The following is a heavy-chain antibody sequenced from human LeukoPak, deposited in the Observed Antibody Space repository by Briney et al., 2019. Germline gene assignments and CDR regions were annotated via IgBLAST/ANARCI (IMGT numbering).Heavy chain of an antibody. V-gene: IGHV3-30*04. J-gene: IGHJ4*02. CDR1: GFTFSNYA. CDR2: ISYDGSNK. CDR3: AREVRGNLDY. D-gene: IGHD2-15*01. Sequence: GGSLRLSCAASGFTFSNYALHWVRQSPGKGLEWVAVISYDGSNKFYAGSVRGRFSISRDSSKNTLYLQMNSLRSEDTAVYYCAREVRGNLDYWGQGTLVTVSS.